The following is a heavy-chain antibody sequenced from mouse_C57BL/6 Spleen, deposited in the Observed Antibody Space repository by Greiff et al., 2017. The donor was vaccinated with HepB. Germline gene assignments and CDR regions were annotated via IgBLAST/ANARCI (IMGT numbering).Heavy chain of an antibody. CDR1: GFTFSSYA. CDR2: ISDGGSYT. Sequence: EVKLVQSGGGLVKPGGSLKLPCAASGFTFSSYAMSWVRQTPEKRLEWVATISDGGSYTYYPDNVKGRFTISRDNAKNNRYLQMSHLKSEDTAMYYYARDSEYWGEGTTLTVSS. J-gene: IGHJ2*01. CDR3: ARDSEY. V-gene: IGHV5-4*01.